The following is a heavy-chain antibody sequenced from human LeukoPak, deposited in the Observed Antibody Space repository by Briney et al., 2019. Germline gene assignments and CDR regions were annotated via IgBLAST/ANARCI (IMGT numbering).Heavy chain of an antibody. CDR1: GYTFTSYG. CDR3: ARGRPANSGSYYEDY. CDR2: ISAYNGNT. J-gene: IGHJ4*02. D-gene: IGHD1-26*01. Sequence: ASVKVSCKASGYTFTSYGISWVRQAPGQGLEWMGWISAYNGNTNYAQKFQGRVTITADKSTSTAYMELSSLRSEDTAVYYCARGRPANSGSYYEDYWGQGTLVTVSS. V-gene: IGHV1-18*01.